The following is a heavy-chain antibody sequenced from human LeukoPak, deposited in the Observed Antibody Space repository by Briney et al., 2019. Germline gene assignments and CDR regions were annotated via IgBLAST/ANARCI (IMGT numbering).Heavy chain of an antibody. CDR1: GGSISSGGYD. CDR3: ARGLLGVSYFAS. Sequence: SETLSLTCTVSGGSISSGGYDWSWIRQPPGKGLEWIGYMYHSGSTYYNPSLKRRVTISVARSKTQFSLKLSSVPAADTAVYSCARGLLGVSYFASWGQGTLVTVSS. D-gene: IGHD3-16*01. J-gene: IGHJ4*02. CDR2: MYHSGST. V-gene: IGHV4-30-2*01.